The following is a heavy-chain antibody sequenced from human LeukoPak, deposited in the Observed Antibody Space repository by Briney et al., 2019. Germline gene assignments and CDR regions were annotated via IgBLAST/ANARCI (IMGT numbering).Heavy chain of an antibody. CDR2: ISPRSTTI. CDR1: GFTFNGHY. V-gene: IGHV3-11*04. D-gene: IGHD4-17*01. CDR3: AREAYGGYVDDFYYYYYMDV. Sequence: GSLRLSCAASGFTFNGHYMTWIRQAPGKGLEWVSYISPRSTTIYYADSVKGRFTISRDNAKNSLYLQMNSLGAEDTAVYYCAREAYGGYVDDFYYYYYMDVWGKGTTVSVSS. J-gene: IGHJ6*03.